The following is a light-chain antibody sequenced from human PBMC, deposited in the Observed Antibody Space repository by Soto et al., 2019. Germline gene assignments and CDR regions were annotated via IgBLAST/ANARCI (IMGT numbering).Light chain of an antibody. CDR2: EVT. V-gene: IGLV2-11*01. CDR3: YSYAGRYRYV. CDR1: SSDVGAHNY. J-gene: IGLJ1*01. Sequence: QSALTQPRSVSGSPGQSVTISCTGTSSDVGAHNYVSWYQQHPGKAPKVMIYEVTKRPSGVPDRFSGSKSDNTASLTISGLQAEDEGDYYCYSYAGRYRYVFGTGTKVTVL.